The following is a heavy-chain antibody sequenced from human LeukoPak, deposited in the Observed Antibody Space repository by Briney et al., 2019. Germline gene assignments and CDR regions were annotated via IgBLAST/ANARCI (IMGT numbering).Heavy chain of an antibody. CDR3: ARTPEDFDWLLGGYYYGMDV. Sequence: GGSLRLSCAASGFTFSSYSMNWVRQAPGKGLEWVSSISSSSSYIYYADSVEGRFTISRDNAKNSLYLQMNSLRAEDTAVYYCARTPEDFDWLLGGYYYGMDVWGQGTTVTVSS. CDR2: ISSSSSYI. V-gene: IGHV3-21*01. CDR1: GFTFSSYS. D-gene: IGHD3-9*01. J-gene: IGHJ6*02.